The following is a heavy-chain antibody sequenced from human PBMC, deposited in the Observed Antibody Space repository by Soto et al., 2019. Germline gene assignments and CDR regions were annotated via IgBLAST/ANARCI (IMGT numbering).Heavy chain of an antibody. V-gene: IGHV1-46*01. CDR3: ARDTPPDGMDV. CDR2: INPSGSYT. J-gene: IGHJ6*02. Sequence: QVQLVQSGAEVKKPVASVKVSCKALGSTFTSYYIHWVRQAPGQGLEWMGIINPSGSYTSYAQKFEGRVTMTRDTSTSTVYMELSSLRSEDTAVYYCARDTPPDGMDVWGQGTTVTVSS. CDR1: GSTFTSYY.